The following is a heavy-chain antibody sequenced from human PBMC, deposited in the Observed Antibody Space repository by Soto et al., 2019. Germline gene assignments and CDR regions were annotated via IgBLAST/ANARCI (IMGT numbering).Heavy chain of an antibody. J-gene: IGHJ4*02. V-gene: IGHV4-34*01. Sequence: QVQLQQWGAGLLKPSETLSLTCAVYGGSFSGYYWTWIRQPPGTGLEWIGEINHSGSTNYNPSLKSRVPISGNTSKDQFPLKLTSVTAADPAVFYFSRDKSTGLFEFWGQGTLVTVSS. CDR3: SRDKSTGLFEF. CDR2: INHSGST. D-gene: IGHD2-8*02. CDR1: GGSFSGYY.